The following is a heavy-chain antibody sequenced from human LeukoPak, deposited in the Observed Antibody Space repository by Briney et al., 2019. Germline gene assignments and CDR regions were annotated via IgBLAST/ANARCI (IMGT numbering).Heavy chain of an antibody. J-gene: IGHJ4*02. D-gene: IGHD1-20*01. Sequence: GGSLRLPCAASGFTFSFYWMSWVRQAPGKGLEWVANIKQDGSEKYYVDSVKGRFSISRDNTKNSLYLQMNSLRAEDTAVYYCVRDRVTGTTPYYFDYWGQGTLVTVSS. CDR3: VRDRVTGTTPYYFDY. V-gene: IGHV3-7*01. CDR2: IKQDGSEK. CDR1: GFTFSFYW.